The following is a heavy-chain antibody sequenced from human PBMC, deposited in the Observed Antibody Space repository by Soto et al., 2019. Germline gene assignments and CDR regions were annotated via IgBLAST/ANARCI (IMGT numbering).Heavy chain of an antibody. Sequence: QVQLVQSGAEVKKPGSSVKVSCKASGGTFSSYTISWVRQAPGQGLEWMGRIIPILGIANYAQKFQGRVTITEDKSTSTAYMELSSLRSEDTAVYYCAREGDSSSWYGNFDYWGQGTLVTVSS. CDR1: GGTFSSYT. CDR2: IIPILGIA. D-gene: IGHD6-13*01. V-gene: IGHV1-69*08. J-gene: IGHJ4*02. CDR3: AREGDSSSWYGNFDY.